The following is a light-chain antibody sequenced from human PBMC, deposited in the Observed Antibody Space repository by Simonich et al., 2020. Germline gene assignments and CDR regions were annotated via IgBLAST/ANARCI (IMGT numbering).Light chain of an antibody. CDR2: NNS. CDR3: YSAADNNWV. CDR1: LLAKKKY. Sequence: SYELTQPSSVSVSPGQTARIPCSGELLAKKKYARGFQQKQGQAPVMVIYNNSERPSVILGRFSGSSSGTTVTLTISGAQVEDEADYYCYSAADNNWVFGGGTKLTVL. J-gene: IGLJ3*02. V-gene: IGLV3-27*01.